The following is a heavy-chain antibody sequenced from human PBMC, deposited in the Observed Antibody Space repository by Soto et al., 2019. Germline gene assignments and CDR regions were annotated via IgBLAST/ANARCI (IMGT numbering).Heavy chain of an antibody. J-gene: IGHJ3*02. Sequence: PVGSLRLSCAASGFTFSGAAMHWVRQASGKGLEWVSAISGSGGSTYYADSVKGRFTISRDNSKNTLYLQMNSLRAEDTAVYYCAKVQAASTAYDAFDIWGQGTMVTVSS. D-gene: IGHD4-17*01. V-gene: IGHV3-23*01. CDR1: GFTFSGAA. CDR3: AKVQAASTAYDAFDI. CDR2: ISGSGGST.